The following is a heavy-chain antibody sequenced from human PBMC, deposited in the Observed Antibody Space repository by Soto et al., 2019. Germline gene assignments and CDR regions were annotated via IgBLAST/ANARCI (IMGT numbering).Heavy chain of an antibody. V-gene: IGHV3-7*02. CDR1: GFPFSNYG. Sequence: PGGSLRLSCAVSGFPFSNYGMTWVRQGPGKGLEWVANIKQDGSEKYYVDSVKGRFTISRDNAKNSLYLQMNSLRAEDTAVYYCARVRGTYSNDYWGLGTLVTVSS. J-gene: IGHJ4*02. D-gene: IGHD1-26*01. CDR2: IKQDGSEK. CDR3: ARVRGTYSNDY.